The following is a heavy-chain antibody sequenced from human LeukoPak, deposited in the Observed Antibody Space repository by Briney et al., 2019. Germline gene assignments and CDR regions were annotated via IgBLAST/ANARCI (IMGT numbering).Heavy chain of an antibody. Sequence: SETLSLICAVYGGSFSDYHWNWIRQPPGKGLEWIGEINHRGSTNYNPSLKSRVTISVDTSKNQFSLKLNSVTAADTAVYYCARGGGYCGGGSCYLDYWGQGTLVTVSS. V-gene: IGHV4-34*01. J-gene: IGHJ4*02. CDR1: GGSFSDYH. CDR3: ARGGGYCGGGSCYLDY. D-gene: IGHD2-15*01. CDR2: INHRGST.